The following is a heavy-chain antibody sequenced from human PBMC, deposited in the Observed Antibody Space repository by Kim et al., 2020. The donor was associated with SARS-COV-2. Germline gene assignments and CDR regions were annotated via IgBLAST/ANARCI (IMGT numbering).Heavy chain of an antibody. CDR1: GYTFTGYY. CDR2: INPNSGGT. CDR3: ARSSGYCSGGSCYPNWFDP. D-gene: IGHD2-15*01. V-gene: IGHV1-2*02. Sequence: ASVKVSCKASGYTFTGYYMHWVRQAPGQGLEWMGWINPNSGGTNYAQKFQGRVTMTRDTSISTAYMELSRLRSDDTAVYYCARSSGYCSGGSCYPNWFDPWGQGTLVTVSS. J-gene: IGHJ5*02.